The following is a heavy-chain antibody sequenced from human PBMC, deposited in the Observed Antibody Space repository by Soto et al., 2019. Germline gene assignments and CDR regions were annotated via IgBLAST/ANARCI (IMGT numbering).Heavy chain of an antibody. CDR3: AKGPYYDFWSGYDDAFDI. Sequence: EVQLLESGGGLVQPGGSLRLSCAASGFTFSSYAMSWVRQAPGKGLEWVSAISGSGGSTYYADSVKGRFTISRDNSKNTLYLQMNSLRAEDTAVYYCAKGPYYDFWSGYDDAFDIWGQGTMVTVSS. CDR2: ISGSGGST. D-gene: IGHD3-3*01. V-gene: IGHV3-23*01. J-gene: IGHJ3*02. CDR1: GFTFSSYA.